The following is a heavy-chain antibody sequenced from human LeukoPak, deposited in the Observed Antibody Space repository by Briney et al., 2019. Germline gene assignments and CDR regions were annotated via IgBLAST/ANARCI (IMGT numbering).Heavy chain of an antibody. CDR2: IYMSGST. V-gene: IGHV4-61*09. CDR3: ARDWGIAAATPYYFDH. D-gene: IGHD6-13*01. Sequence: SQTLSLTCTVSVGSISSGNYYYSWIRQSAGKGMEWIGNIYMSGSTRYNPSLMSRVAMSVDTSKNQFSLKISSATAADTAVYYCARDWGIAAATPYYFDHWGQGILVIVSS. J-gene: IGHJ4*02. CDR1: VGSISSGNYY.